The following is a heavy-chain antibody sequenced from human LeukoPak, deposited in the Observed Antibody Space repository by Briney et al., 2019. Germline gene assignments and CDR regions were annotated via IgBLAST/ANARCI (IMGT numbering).Heavy chain of an antibody. CDR1: GGSISSGGHY. V-gene: IGHV4-61*02. CDR3: ARDQTYSGSGIYTYFDY. D-gene: IGHD3-10*01. Sequence: PSETLSLTCTVSGGSISSGGHYWSWIRQPAGKGLEYLGRIYGTGSTNYNPSLRSRVTISVDTSKNHFSLKLSPVTAADTAVYYCARDQTYSGSGIYTYFDYWGQGILVTVSS. J-gene: IGHJ4*02. CDR2: IYGTGST.